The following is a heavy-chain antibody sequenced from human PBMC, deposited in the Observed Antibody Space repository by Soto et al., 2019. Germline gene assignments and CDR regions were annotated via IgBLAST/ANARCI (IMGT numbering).Heavy chain of an antibody. CDR3: AREANTFGGVSVSHFDY. D-gene: IGHD3-16*02. J-gene: IGHJ4*02. V-gene: IGHV1-18*01. Sequence: QVQLVQSGAEVKKPGASVKVSCKASGYTFTSYGISWVRQAPGQGLEWMGWISAYNGNTNYAQKLQGRVTMTTDTSTSTAYIELRSLISDDTAVYYCAREANTFGGVSVSHFDYWGQGILVTVSS. CDR2: ISAYNGNT. CDR1: GYTFTSYG.